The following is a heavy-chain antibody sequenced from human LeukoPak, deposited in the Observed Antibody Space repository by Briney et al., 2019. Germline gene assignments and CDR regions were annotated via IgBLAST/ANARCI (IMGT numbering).Heavy chain of an antibody. J-gene: IGHJ4*02. V-gene: IGHV1-46*01. Sequence: ASVKVSCKASGYTFTSYYMHWVRQAPGQGLEWMGIINPSGGGTSYAQKFQGRVTMTRDTSTSTVYMELSSLRSEDTAVYYCARLQFPYDSSGYFDYWGQGTLVTVSS. CDR2: INPSGGGT. CDR1: GYTFTSYY. D-gene: IGHD3-22*01. CDR3: ARLQFPYDSSGYFDY.